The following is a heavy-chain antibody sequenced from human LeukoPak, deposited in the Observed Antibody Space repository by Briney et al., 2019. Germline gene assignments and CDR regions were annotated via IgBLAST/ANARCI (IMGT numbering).Heavy chain of an antibody. J-gene: IGHJ4*02. Sequence: GGSLRLSCAASGFTFSSYSMNWVRQAPGKGLEWVSSISSSSSYIYYADSVKGRFTISRDNAKNSLYLQMNSLRAEDTAVYYCARSIVGATWFDYWGQGTLVTVSS. CDR3: ARSIVGATWFDY. CDR2: ISSSSSYI. D-gene: IGHD1-26*01. CDR1: GFTFSSYS. V-gene: IGHV3-21*01.